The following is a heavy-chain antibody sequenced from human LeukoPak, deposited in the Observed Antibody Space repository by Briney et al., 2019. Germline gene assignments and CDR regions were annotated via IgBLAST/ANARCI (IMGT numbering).Heavy chain of an antibody. V-gene: IGHV3-66*01. J-gene: IGHJ4*02. CDR2: IYSGGST. Sequence: PGGSLRLSCAASGFTVSSNYMSWVRQAPGKGLEWVSVIYSGGSTYYADSVKGRFTISRDNSKNTLYLQMNSLRAEDTAVYYCASVHPATRIPYWGQGTLVTVSS. CDR1: GFTVSSNY. D-gene: IGHD6-25*01. CDR3: ASVHPATRIPY.